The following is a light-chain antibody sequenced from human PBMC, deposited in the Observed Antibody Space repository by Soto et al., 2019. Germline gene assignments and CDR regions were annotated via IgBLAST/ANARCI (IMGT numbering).Light chain of an antibody. CDR2: QVS. V-gene: IGKV2-30*01. CDR3: MQGTHWPIT. CDR1: RTLVYRDGNIY. Sequence: DVVMTQSPLSLPVTLGQRASISCRSGRTLVYRDGNIYVNWFQQRPGQSPRRLIYQVSNRDSGVPDRFSGSGAGTDFTLKISRVEAEDVGVYYCMQGTHWPITFGQGTRLEIK. J-gene: IGKJ5*01.